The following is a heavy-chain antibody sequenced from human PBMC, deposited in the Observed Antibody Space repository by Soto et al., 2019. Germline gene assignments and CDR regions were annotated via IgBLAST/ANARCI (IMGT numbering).Heavy chain of an antibody. CDR1: GGTFSSYA. D-gene: IGHD6-13*01. J-gene: IGHJ5*02. V-gene: IGHV1-69*06. CDR3: RLGPYSSSWFGWFDH. Sequence: GXSVKVSCKASGGTFSSYAISWVRQAPGQGLEWMGGIIPIFGTANYAQKFQGRVTITADKSTSTAYMELSSLRSEDTAVYYCRLGPYSSSWFGWFDHWGQGTVVTVT. CDR2: IIPIFGTA.